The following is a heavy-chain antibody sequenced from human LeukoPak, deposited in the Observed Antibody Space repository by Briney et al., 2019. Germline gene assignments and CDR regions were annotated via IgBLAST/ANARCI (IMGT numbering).Heavy chain of an antibody. J-gene: IGHJ3*02. Sequence: ASVKVSCKASGYTFTSYGISWVRQAPGQGLEWMGWLSAYNGNTNYAQKLQGRVTMTTDTSTSTAYMELRSLRSDDTAVYYCARGATPYDSSGYYWIFGRGSRSEAFDIWGQGTMVTVSS. V-gene: IGHV1-18*01. CDR3: ARGATPYDSSGYYWIFGRGSRSEAFDI. CDR2: LSAYNGNT. D-gene: IGHD3-22*01. CDR1: GYTFTSYG.